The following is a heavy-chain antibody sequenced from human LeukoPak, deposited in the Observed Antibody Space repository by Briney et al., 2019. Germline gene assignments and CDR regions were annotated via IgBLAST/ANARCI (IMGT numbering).Heavy chain of an antibody. CDR2: ISAYNGNT. CDR3: AQAVAGFYYFDY. V-gene: IGHV1-18*01. D-gene: IGHD6-19*01. J-gene: IGHJ4*02. Sequence: ASVKVSCKASGYTFTSYGISWVRQAPGQGLEWMGWISAYNGNTNYAQKLQGRVTMTTDTSTSTAYMELRSLRSDDTAVYYCAQAVAGFYYFDYWGRGTLVTVSS. CDR1: GYTFTSYG.